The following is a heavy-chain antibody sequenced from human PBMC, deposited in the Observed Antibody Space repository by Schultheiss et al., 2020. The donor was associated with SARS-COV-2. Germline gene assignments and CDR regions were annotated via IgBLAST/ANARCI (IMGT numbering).Heavy chain of an antibody. J-gene: IGHJ5*02. CDR3: ARLLRGGQLAHNWFDP. Sequence: SQTLSLTCTVSGGSISSSSYYWGWIRQPPGKGLEWIGSIYYSGSTYYNPSLKSRVTISVDTSKNQFSLKLSSVTAADTAVYYCARLLRGGQLAHNWFDPWGQGTLVTVSS. D-gene: IGHD6-6*01. CDR1: GGSISSSSYY. V-gene: IGHV4-39*01. CDR2: IYYSGST.